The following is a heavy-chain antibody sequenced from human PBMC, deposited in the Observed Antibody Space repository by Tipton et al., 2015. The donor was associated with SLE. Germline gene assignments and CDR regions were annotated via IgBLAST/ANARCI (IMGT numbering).Heavy chain of an antibody. Sequence: QLVQSGVEVKKPGASVRVSCKASGYTFTTYGISWVRQAPGQGLEWMGWISTYNGNTNYAQKLQGRVTMTSDTSTSTAYMELRSLRSDDTAIYYCARDRVDTSMGVFDFWGQGTLVTVSS. V-gene: IGHV1-18*01. CDR1: GYTFTTYG. D-gene: IGHD5-18*01. J-gene: IGHJ4*02. CDR2: ISTYNGNT. CDR3: ARDRVDTSMGVFDF.